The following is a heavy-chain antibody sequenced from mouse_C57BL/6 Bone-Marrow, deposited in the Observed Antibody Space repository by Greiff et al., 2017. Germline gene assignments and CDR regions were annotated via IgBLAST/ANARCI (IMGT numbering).Heavy chain of an antibody. CDR1: GFTFSSYA. Sequence: EVQLVESGGGLVKPGGSLKLSCAASGFTFSSYAMSWVRQTPEKRLEWVATISDGGSYTYYPDNVKGRFTISRDNAKNNLYLQMSHLKSEDTAMYYCARGTVVAKGVDYWGQGTSVTVSS. CDR3: ARGTVVAKGVDY. D-gene: IGHD1-1*01. J-gene: IGHJ4*01. V-gene: IGHV5-4*01. CDR2: ISDGGSYT.